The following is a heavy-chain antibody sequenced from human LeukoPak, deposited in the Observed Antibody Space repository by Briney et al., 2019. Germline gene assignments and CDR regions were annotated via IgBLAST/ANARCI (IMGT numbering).Heavy chain of an antibody. J-gene: IGHJ4*02. CDR2: INAYNVNT. CDR1: GYPFSAYG. CDR3: ARAGGSRWYGGAYFDY. D-gene: IGHD6-19*01. V-gene: IGHV1-18*01. Sequence: ASVKVSCKTSGYPFSAYGLAWVRQAPGQGLEWMGWINAYNVNTNYAKNPQGRVTFTTDTSTSTAYLEMRSLRSDDTAVYYCARAGGSRWYGGAYFDYWGQGTLVTVSS.